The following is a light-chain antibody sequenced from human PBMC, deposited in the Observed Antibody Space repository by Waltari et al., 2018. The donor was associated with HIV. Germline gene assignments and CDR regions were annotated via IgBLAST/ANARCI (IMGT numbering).Light chain of an antibody. CDR1: QGISIY. CDR2: AAS. Sequence: DIQMTQSPSSLSASVGDRVTITCRARQGISIYLAWYQQKPGGVPKLLIYAASTLQPGVPSRFIGSGSGTDFTLTINSLQPEDVATYYCQKYSSAPRTFAKGTKVEIK. V-gene: IGKV1-27*01. J-gene: IGKJ1*01. CDR3: QKYSSAPRT.